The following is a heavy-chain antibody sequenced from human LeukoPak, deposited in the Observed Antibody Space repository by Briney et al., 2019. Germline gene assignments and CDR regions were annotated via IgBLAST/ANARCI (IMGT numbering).Heavy chain of an antibody. V-gene: IGHV3-48*03. CDR2: ISSGSTI. D-gene: IGHD2-2*02. J-gene: IGHJ5*02. CDR1: GFTFSSYG. Sequence: GGSLRLSCAASGFTFSSYGMNWVRQAPGKGLEWVSYISSGSTIYYADSVKGRFTISRDNAKNSLYLQMNSLRAEDTAVYYCARGRCSSTSCYTFDPWGQGTLVTVSS. CDR3: ARGRCSSTSCYTFDP.